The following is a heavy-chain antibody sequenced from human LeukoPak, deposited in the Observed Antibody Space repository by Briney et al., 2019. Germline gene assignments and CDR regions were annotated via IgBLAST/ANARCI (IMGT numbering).Heavy chain of an antibody. CDR1: GLTFSSHW. J-gene: IGHJ4*02. CDR3: ARDSLGAAVAYYFIY. V-gene: IGHV3-74*01. Sequence: PGGSLRLSCAASGLTFSSHWMHWVRQAPGKGLVWVSRITNDGSSTTYADSVKGRFTISRDNAKNMLYLQVNSLRAEDTAVYYCARDSLGAAVAYYFIYWGQGTLVTVSS. D-gene: IGHD2/OR15-2a*01. CDR2: ITNDGSST.